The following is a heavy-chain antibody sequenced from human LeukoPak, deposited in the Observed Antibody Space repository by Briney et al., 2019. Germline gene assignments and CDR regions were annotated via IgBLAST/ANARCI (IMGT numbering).Heavy chain of an antibody. V-gene: IGHV1-2*02. CDR3: ARDYYDSRGSIDY. CDR2: INPNSGGT. D-gene: IGHD3-22*01. J-gene: IGHJ4*02. CDR1: GYTFTGYY. Sequence: ASVKVSCKASGYTFTGYYMHWVRQAPGQGLEWMGWINPNSGGTNYAQKFQGRVTMTRDTSISTAYMELSRLRSDDTAVYYCARDYYDSRGSIDYWGQGTLVTVSS.